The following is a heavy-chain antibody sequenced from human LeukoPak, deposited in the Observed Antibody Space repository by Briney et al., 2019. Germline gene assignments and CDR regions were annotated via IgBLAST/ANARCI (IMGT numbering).Heavy chain of an antibody. J-gene: IGHJ4*02. V-gene: IGHV1-8*01. CDR1: VYTFTRYE. CDR2: TNPNRTNT. D-gene: IGHD6-19*01. CDR3: ARAVGLVPYY. Sequence: ASVKVSCKASVYTFTRYEINGGRQATGQGLEWMAWTNPNRTNTGYAQKGQGRVTITTNTSTSKAYTERSSLRSEDTAVYDCARAVGLVPYYWGQGTLVTVSS.